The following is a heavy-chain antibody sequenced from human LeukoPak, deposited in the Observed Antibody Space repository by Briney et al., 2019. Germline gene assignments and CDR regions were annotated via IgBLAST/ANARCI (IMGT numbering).Heavy chain of an antibody. CDR1: GGSISSSSYY. CDR3: ARLATVFDF. CDR2: IFHSGST. Sequence: SETLSLTCTVSGGSISSSSYYWGWIRQPPGKGLEWIGSIFHSGSTYYNPSLQGRFTMFVDTSKNQFSLKLSSVTAADTAVYYCARLATVFDFWGQGTLVTVSS. V-gene: IGHV4-39*01. J-gene: IGHJ4*02. D-gene: IGHD1-1*01.